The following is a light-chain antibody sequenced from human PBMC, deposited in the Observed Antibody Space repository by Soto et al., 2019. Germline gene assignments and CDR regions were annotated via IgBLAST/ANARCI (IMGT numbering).Light chain of an antibody. V-gene: IGKV1-9*01. Sequence: DIQLTQSPSFLSASVGDRVTITWRASQGISSYLGWYQQKPGKAPKLLIYAASTLESGVPLRFSGSGSGTEFTLTISSLQPGDFATYYCQQLNSYPLTFGPGTKVDIK. CDR2: AAS. CDR1: QGISSY. J-gene: IGKJ3*01. CDR3: QQLNSYPLT.